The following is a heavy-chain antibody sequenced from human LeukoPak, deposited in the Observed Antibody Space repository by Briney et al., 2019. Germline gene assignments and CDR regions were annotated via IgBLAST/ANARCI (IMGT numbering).Heavy chain of an antibody. CDR3: ARAAIAYCGGDCYSGWVY. CDR1: GYTFNGYY. J-gene: IGHJ4*02. V-gene: IGHV1-2*02. Sequence: ASVKVSCKASGYTFNGYYMHWVRQAPGQGLEWMGWINPNSGGTNYAQKFQGRVTMTRDTSISTAYMELSSLRSEDTAVYYCARAAIAYCGGDCYSGWVYWGQGTLVTVSS. D-gene: IGHD2-21*02. CDR2: INPNSGGT.